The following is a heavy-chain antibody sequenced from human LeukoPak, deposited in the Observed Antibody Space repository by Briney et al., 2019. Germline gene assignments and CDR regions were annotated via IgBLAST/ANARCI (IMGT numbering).Heavy chain of an antibody. D-gene: IGHD4-23*01. Sequence: SETLSLTCTVSGYSISSGYYWGWIRQPPGKGLEWIGYIYYSGSTNYNPSLKSRVTISVDTSKNQFSLKLSSVTAADTAVYYCARRTMTTVVKSFDYWGQGTLVTVSS. CDR1: GYSISSGYY. J-gene: IGHJ4*02. CDR2: IYYSGST. CDR3: ARRTMTTVVKSFDY. V-gene: IGHV4-61*05.